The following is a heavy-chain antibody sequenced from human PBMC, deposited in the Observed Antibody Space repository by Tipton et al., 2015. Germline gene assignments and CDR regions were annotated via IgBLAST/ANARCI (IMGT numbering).Heavy chain of an antibody. CDR2: ITVLNLNT. Sequence: QLVQSGAEVKKPGASVKVSCKASGYSFTTYGISWVRQAPGQGLEWMGWITVLNLNTKYAKKLQGRVTMIADISTDTAYMELTSLRSDDTAVYHCARSHGGAYYFDNWGQGTLVTVSS. D-gene: IGHD6-25*01. CDR3: ARSHGGAYYFDN. J-gene: IGHJ4*02. V-gene: IGHV1-18*01. CDR1: GYSFTTYG.